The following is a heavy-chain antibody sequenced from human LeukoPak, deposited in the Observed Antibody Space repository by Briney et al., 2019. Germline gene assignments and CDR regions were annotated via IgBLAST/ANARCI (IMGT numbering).Heavy chain of an antibody. V-gene: IGHV4-39*07. Sequence: SETLSLTCSVSGGSMNSSSYYWAWLRQPPGKGLEWIGNVYYTGSTYYKSSLKSRVTIALDMSKNHFSLRLSSGTGAVTAVYFCARDGSDAFDEIDLWGQGTLVTVSS. J-gene: IGHJ4*02. CDR2: VYYTGST. D-gene: IGHD3-9*01. CDR1: GGSMNSSSYY. CDR3: ARDGSDAFDEIDL.